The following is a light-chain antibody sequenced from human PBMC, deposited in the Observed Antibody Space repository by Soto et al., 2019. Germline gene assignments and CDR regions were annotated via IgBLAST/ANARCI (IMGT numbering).Light chain of an antibody. CDR3: QSYDSSLGVV. CDR1: SSNIGAGYD. Sequence: QSELTQPPSVSGAPGQRVTISCTGSSSNIGAGYDVHWYQHLPGTAPKLLIYVNSNRPSGVPDRFSGSKSGTSASLAITGLQADDEADYYCQSYDSSLGVVFGGGTKLTVL. V-gene: IGLV1-40*01. CDR2: VNS. J-gene: IGLJ2*01.